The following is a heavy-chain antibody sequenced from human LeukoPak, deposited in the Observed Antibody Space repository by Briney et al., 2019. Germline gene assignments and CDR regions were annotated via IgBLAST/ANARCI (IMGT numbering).Heavy chain of an antibody. J-gene: IGHJ3*02. CDR1: GGSFSGYY. CDR3: ASAMIGVPDDAFDI. V-gene: IGHV4-34*01. Sequence: PSETLSLTCAVYGGSFSGYYWSWIRQPPGKGLEWIGEINHRGSTNYNPSLKSRVTISVDTSKNQFSLKLSSVTAADTAVYYCASAMIGVPDDAFDIWGQGTMVTVSS. D-gene: IGHD3-22*01. CDR2: INHRGST.